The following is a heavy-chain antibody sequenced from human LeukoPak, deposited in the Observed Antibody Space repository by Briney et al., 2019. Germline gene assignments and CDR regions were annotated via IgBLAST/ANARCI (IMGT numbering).Heavy chain of an antibody. D-gene: IGHD5-18*01. CDR2: IYYSGST. J-gene: IGHJ6*03. CDR1: GGSISSYY. V-gene: IGHV4-59*01. CDR3: ARTTEGGYTYGYFYYYYMDV. Sequence: SETLSLTCTVSGGSISSYYWSWIRQPPGKGLEWIGYIYYSGSTNYNPSLKSRVTISVDTSKNQFSLKLTSVTAADTAVYYCARTTEGGYTYGYFYYYYMDVWGRGTTVTISS.